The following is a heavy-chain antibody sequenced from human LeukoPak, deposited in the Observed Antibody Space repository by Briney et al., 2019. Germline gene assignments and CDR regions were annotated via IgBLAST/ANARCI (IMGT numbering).Heavy chain of an antibody. Sequence: SQTLSLTCTVSGGSISSGDYYWSWIRQPPGKGLEWIGYIYYSGSTYYNPSLKSRVTISVDTYKNQFSLKPSSVTAADTAVYYCARAVGYCSSTSCYVRKSAYYFDYWGQGTLVTVSS. V-gene: IGHV4-30-4*01. CDR2: IYYSGST. J-gene: IGHJ4*02. CDR3: ARAVGYCSSTSCYVRKSAYYFDY. D-gene: IGHD2-2*03. CDR1: GGSISSGDYY.